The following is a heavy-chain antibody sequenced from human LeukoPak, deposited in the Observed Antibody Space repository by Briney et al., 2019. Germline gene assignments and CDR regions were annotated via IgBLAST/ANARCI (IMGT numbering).Heavy chain of an antibody. CDR2: IKSKADGATT. CDR1: GFTFSDHD. V-gene: IGHV3-15*01. D-gene: IGHD3-22*01. CDR3: AKLSYPLTMIVLNFDY. J-gene: IGHJ4*02. Sequence: PGGSLRLSCAASGFTFSDHDMDWVRQAPGKGLEWVGRIKSKADGATTDYAAPVKGRFTISRDDSENTLYLQMNSLRAEDTAVYYCAKLSYPLTMIVLNFDYWGQGTLVTVSS.